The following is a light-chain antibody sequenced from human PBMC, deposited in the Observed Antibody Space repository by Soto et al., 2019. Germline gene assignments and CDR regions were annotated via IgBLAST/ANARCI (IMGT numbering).Light chain of an antibody. Sequence: EIVMTQSPATLSVSPGERATLSCRASQGIGSTLAWYQQKPGQTPRLLIYGASTRATGVPARFSGSGSGTEFTLTINSLQSEDSAVYYCQQYNDWPLTFGGGTKVEIK. CDR1: QGIGST. V-gene: IGKV3-15*01. CDR2: GAS. CDR3: QQYNDWPLT. J-gene: IGKJ4*01.